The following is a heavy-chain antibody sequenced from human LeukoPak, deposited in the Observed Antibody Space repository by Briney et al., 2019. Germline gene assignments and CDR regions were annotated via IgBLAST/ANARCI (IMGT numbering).Heavy chain of an antibody. CDR3: ARGGAVAGTTSLFDY. CDR1: GGSISSSSYY. CDR2: IYYSGST. V-gene: IGHV4-39*07. Sequence: KASETLSLTCTVSGGSISSSSYYWGWIRQPPGKGLEWIGSIYYSGSTYYNPSLKSRVTISVDTSKNQFSLKLSSVTAADTAVYYCARGGAVAGTTSLFDYWGQGTLVTVSS. J-gene: IGHJ4*02. D-gene: IGHD6-19*01.